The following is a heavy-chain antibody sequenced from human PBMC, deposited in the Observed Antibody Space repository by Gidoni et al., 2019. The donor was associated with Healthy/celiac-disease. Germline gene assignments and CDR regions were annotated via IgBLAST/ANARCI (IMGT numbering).Heavy chain of an antibody. CDR3: ARGGYYDSSGYPPPDV. CDR2: IIPILGIA. V-gene: IGHV1-69*09. D-gene: IGHD3-22*01. J-gene: IGHJ6*02. CDR1: GGHFRSYA. Sequence: QVQLVQSGAEVKTPGSSVKVSCKAAGGHFRSYAISWVRQAPGQGLEWMGRIIPILGIANYAQKFQGRVTITADKSTSTAYMELSSLRSEDTAVYYCARGGYYDSSGYPPPDVWGQGTTVTVSS.